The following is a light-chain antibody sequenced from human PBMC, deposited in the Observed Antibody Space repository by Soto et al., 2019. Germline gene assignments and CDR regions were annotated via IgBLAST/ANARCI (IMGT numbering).Light chain of an antibody. Sequence: DIQMTQSPSTLSASVGDRVTITCRARQSISSWLAWYQQKPGKAPKLLIYKASSLESGVPSRFSGSGSGTEFTLTISSLQPDDFATYSCQQYNSYSRLTFGGGTKVDIK. CDR3: QQYNSYSRLT. CDR2: KAS. CDR1: QSISSW. V-gene: IGKV1-5*03. J-gene: IGKJ4*01.